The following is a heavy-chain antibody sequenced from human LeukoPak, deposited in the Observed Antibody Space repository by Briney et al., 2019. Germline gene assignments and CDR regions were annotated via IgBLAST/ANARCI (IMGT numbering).Heavy chain of an antibody. CDR1: GGSISSHY. CDR2: IYYSGST. D-gene: IGHD4-17*01. Sequence: SETLSLTCTVSGGSISSHYWSWIRQPPGKGLEWIGYIYYSGSTNYNPSLKSRVTISVDTSKNQFSLKLSSVTAADTAVYYCARSPRRCYMDVWGKGTTVTVSS. V-gene: IGHV4-59*11. J-gene: IGHJ6*03. CDR3: ARSPRRCYMDV.